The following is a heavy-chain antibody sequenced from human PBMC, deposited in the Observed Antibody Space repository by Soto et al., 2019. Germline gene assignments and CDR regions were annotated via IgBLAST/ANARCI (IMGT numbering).Heavy chain of an antibody. Sequence: GGSLRLSCAASGFTFSSYAMHWVRQAPGKGLEWVAVISYDGSNKYYADSVKGRFTISRDNSKNTLYLQMNSLRAEDTAVYYCAREGCSSTSCYKGLYYYYGMDVWGQGTTVTVSS. J-gene: IGHJ6*02. CDR2: ISYDGSNK. CDR1: GFTFSSYA. D-gene: IGHD2-2*02. CDR3: AREGCSSTSCYKGLYYYYGMDV. V-gene: IGHV3-30-3*01.